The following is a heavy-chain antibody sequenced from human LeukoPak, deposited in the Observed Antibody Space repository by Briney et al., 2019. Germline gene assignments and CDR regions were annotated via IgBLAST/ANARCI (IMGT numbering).Heavy chain of an antibody. V-gene: IGHV4-59*01. J-gene: IGHJ6*02. CDR1: GGSISSYY. CDR2: IYYSGST. CDR3: ARDRGGDCSSTSCYDQDFSYYYYYYGMDV. D-gene: IGHD2-2*01. Sequence: PSETLSLTCTVSGGSISSYYWSWIRQPPGKGLEWIGYIYYSGSTNYNPSLKSRVTISVDTSKNQFSLKLSSVAAADTAVYYCARDRGGDCSSTSCYDQDFSYYYYYYGMDVWGQGTTVTVSS.